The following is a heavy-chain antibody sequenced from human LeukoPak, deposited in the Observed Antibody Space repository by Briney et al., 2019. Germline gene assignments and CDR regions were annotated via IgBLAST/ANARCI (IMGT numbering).Heavy chain of an antibody. Sequence: KPGGSLRLSCAASGFTFSSYSMNWVRQAPGKGLEWVSSISSSSYIYYADSVKGRFTISRDNAKNSLYLQMNSLRAEDTAVYYCARGRIAAARRYFDYWGQGTLVTVSS. CDR1: GFTFSSYS. D-gene: IGHD6-13*01. CDR2: ISSSSYI. V-gene: IGHV3-21*01. CDR3: ARGRIAAARRYFDY. J-gene: IGHJ4*02.